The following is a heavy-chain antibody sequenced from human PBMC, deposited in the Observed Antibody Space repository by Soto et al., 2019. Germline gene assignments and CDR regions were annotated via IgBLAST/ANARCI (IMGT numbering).Heavy chain of an antibody. Sequence: PGGSLRLSCAASGFTFSDHHMDWVRQAPGKGLEWVGRIRKKSVSHTTEYAASVRGRFTISRDDSKNSMYLQMNSLKTEDTAVYYCTRGGDNYSFDYWGQGTLVTVSS. CDR2: IRKKSVSHTT. V-gene: IGHV3-72*01. D-gene: IGHD2-21*02. CDR3: TRGGDNYSFDY. J-gene: IGHJ4*02. CDR1: GFTFSDHH.